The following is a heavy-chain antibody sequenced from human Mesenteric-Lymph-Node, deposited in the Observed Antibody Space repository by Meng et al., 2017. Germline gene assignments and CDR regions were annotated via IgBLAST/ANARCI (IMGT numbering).Heavy chain of an antibody. J-gene: IGHJ4*02. CDR1: GFTFSSYW. CDR2: IKQDGSEK. D-gene: IGHD3-10*01. CDR3: ARTEYYYGSGTYRVYVDY. Sequence: GESLKISCAASGFTFSSYWMSWVRQAPGKGLEWVANIKQDGSEKYYVDSVKGRFTISRDNAKNSLYLQMNSLRAEDTAVYYCARTEYYYGSGTYRVYVDYWGQGTLVTVSS. V-gene: IGHV3-7*01.